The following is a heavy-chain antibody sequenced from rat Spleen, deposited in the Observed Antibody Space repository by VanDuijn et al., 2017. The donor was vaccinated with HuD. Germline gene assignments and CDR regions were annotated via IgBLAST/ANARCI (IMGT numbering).Heavy chain of an antibody. CDR2: ITNAGSNT. Sequence: EVQLVESGGGLVQPGRSLKLSCVASGFTFNTYWMTWIRQAPGKGLEWVASITNAGSNTYYPDSVKGRFTISRDNAKSTLYLQMNSLRSEDTATYYCTGPFDYWGQGVMVTVSS. CDR1: GFTFNTYW. J-gene: IGHJ2*01. V-gene: IGHV5-31*01. CDR3: TGPFDY.